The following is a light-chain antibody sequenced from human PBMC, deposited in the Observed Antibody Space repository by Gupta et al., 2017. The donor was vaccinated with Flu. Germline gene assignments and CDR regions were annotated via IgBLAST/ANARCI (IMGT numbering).Light chain of an antibody. CDR1: QSVLYSSNNKNY. J-gene: IGKJ1*01. CDR2: WAS. CDR3: QQYYSTPWT. V-gene: IGKV4-1*01. Sequence: NCKSSQSVLYSSNNKNYLAWYQQKPGQPPKLRIYWASTRESGVPDRFSGSGSGTDFTRTISSLQAEDVAVYYCQQYYSTPWTFGQGTKVEIK.